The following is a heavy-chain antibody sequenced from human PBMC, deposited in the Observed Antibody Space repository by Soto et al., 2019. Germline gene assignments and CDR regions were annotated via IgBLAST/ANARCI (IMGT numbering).Heavy chain of an antibody. CDR3: ARDPLRRDGYNSLDY. Sequence: GGSLRLSCAASGFTFSSYWMSWVRQSPGKGLEWVANIKEDGGERYYVDSVKGRFTISRDNAKNSLYLQMNSLRVEDTAVYYCARDPLRRDGYNSLDYWGQGTLVTVSS. CDR2: IKEDGGER. CDR1: GFTFSSYW. J-gene: IGHJ4*02. V-gene: IGHV3-7*05. D-gene: IGHD5-12*01.